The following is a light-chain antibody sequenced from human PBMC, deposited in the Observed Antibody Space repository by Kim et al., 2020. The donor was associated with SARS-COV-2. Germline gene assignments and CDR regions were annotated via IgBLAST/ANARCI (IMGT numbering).Light chain of an antibody. CDR3: QAWDSRTAV. J-gene: IGLJ2*01. Sequence: VSRGQKTSITGSGDKLGDKNVCWYQQRPGQSPVLVIYRDDKRPSGIPERFSGTNSGNTATLTISGTQAMDEADYYCQAWDSRTAVFGGGTQLTVL. V-gene: IGLV3-1*01. CDR2: RDD. CDR1: KLGDKN.